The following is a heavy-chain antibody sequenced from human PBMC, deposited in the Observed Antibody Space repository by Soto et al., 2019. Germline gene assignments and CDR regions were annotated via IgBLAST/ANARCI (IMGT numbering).Heavy chain of an antibody. J-gene: IGHJ4*02. CDR2: ISAYNGNT. CDR1: GYTFTSYG. Sequence: QVQLVQSGAEVKKPGASVKVSCKASGYTFTSYGISWVRQAPGQGLEWMGWISAYNGNTNYAQKLQGRVTMTTDTSTSTAYRELRSVRSDDTAVYYCASGGREGSIAARPDLDYWGQGTLVTVSS. V-gene: IGHV1-18*01. D-gene: IGHD6-6*01. CDR3: ASGGREGSIAARPDLDY.